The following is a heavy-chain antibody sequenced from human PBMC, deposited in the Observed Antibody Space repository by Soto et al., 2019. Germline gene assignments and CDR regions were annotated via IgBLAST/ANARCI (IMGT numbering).Heavy chain of an antibody. Sequence: QVQLVQSGAEVRKPGSSVKVSCKASGGSLKGYGIGWVRQAPGQGLEWMGGASPLFGAANSAQKLQARVTILADASTSTVNIELSSLTSEDTALYSCASVLYYASGSCSPYAMDVWGQGTPVTVSS. D-gene: IGHD3-10*01. CDR2: ASPLFGAA. J-gene: IGHJ6*02. CDR3: ASVLYYASGSCSPYAMDV. CDR1: GGSLKGYG. V-gene: IGHV1-69*01.